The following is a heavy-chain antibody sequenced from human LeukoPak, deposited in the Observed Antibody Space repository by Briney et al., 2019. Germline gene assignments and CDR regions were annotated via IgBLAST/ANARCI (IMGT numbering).Heavy chain of an antibody. CDR3: AKGGYSYGYFDY. D-gene: IGHD5-18*01. CDR2: ISGSGGNT. V-gene: IGHV3-23*01. Sequence: GGSLRLSCAASGFTFSSYAMSWVRQAPGKGLEWVSAISGSGGNTYYADSVKGRFTISRDNSKNTLYLQMNSLRAEDTAVYYCAKGGYSYGYFDYWGQGTLVTVSS. J-gene: IGHJ4*02. CDR1: GFTFSSYA.